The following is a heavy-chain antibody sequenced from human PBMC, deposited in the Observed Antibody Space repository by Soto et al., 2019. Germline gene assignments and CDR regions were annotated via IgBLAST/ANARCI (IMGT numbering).Heavy chain of an antibody. V-gene: IGHV4-34*02. CDR3: AASLRDPASICRSATCSRDY. Sequence: QVQLQQWGAGLLKPSETLSLTCAVSGGSFSGFSWSWIRQTPGKGLEWIGEILQSGSTNYNPSLSSRVTISADTSNNQHSLKLSSVTAADTAVYYCAASLRDPASICRSATCSRDYWGQGTLVTVSS. CDR1: GGSFSGFS. CDR2: ILQSGST. J-gene: IGHJ4*02. D-gene: IGHD3-10*01.